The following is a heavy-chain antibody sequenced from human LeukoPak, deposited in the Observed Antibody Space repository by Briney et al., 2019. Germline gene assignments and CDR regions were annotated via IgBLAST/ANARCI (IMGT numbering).Heavy chain of an antibody. CDR1: GFTFSSYA. CDR3: ARWRTMTNAFDI. J-gene: IGHJ3*02. Sequence: GGSLRLSCAASGFTFSSYAMHWVRQAPGKGLVWVSRIDSVGSSTSYADSVKGRFTISRDNAKNTLYLQMNSLRAEDTAVYYCARWRTMTNAFDIWGQGTMVTVSS. CDR2: IDSVGSST. D-gene: IGHD3-22*01. V-gene: IGHV3-74*01.